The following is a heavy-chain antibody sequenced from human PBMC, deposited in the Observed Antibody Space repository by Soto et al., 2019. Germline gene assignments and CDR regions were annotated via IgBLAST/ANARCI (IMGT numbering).Heavy chain of an antibody. J-gene: IGHJ6*02. Sequence: GGSLRLSCAASGFTSSNYGMHWVRQAPGKGLEWVAVISYDGSNKYYADSVKGRFTISRDNSKNTLYLQMNSLRAEDTAVYYCAKDVDIAATISYGTDVWGQGTTVTVSS. D-gene: IGHD5-12*01. CDR1: GFTSSNYG. CDR3: AKDVDIAATISYGTDV. V-gene: IGHV3-30*18. CDR2: ISYDGSNK.